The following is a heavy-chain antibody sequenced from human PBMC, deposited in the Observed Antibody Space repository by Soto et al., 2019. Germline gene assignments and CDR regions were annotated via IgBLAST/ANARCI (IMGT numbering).Heavy chain of an antibody. D-gene: IGHD3-3*01. Sequence: QVQLVQSGAEVKKPGSSVKVSCKASGGTFSSYAISWVRQAPGQGLEWMGGIIPIFGTANYAQKFQGRVTFTADKSTSKAYMELSSLRSEDTAVYYCAREGGLRKLGYYGMDVWAKGPRSPSP. CDR3: AREGGLRKLGYYGMDV. CDR2: IIPIFGTA. J-gene: IGHJ6*02. V-gene: IGHV1-69*06. CDR1: GGTFSSYA.